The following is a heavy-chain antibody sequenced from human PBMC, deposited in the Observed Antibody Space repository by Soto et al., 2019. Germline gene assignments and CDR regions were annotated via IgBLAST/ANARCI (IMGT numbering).Heavy chain of an antibody. CDR1: GFTFSSYG. CDR3: AKGSGPLYYFDY. V-gene: IGHV3-30*18. Sequence: GGSLRLSCAASGFTFSSYGMHWVRQAPGKGLEWVAVISYDGSNKYYADSVKGRFTISRDNSKNTLYLQMNSLRAEDTAVYYCAKGSGPLYYFDYWGQGTLVTVSS. CDR2: ISYDGSNK. J-gene: IGHJ4*02. D-gene: IGHD2-8*02.